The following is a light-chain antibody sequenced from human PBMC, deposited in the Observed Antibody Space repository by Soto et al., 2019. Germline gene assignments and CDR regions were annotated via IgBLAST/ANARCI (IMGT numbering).Light chain of an antibody. J-gene: IGKJ3*01. Sequence: EIVLTQSPGTLSLSPGERATLSCRASQSVSSSYLAWYQQKPGQAPRLLIYDTSSSATGIPDRFSGSGSGTDFTLTISILEPEDFAVYYCQQYGNSPFTFGPGTKVEIK. CDR2: DTS. V-gene: IGKV3-20*01. CDR1: QSVSSSY. CDR3: QQYGNSPFT.